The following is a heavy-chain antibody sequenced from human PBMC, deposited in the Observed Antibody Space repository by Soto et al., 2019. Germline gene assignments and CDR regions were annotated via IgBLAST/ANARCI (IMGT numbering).Heavy chain of an antibody. J-gene: IGHJ3*01. D-gene: IGHD2-2*01. V-gene: IGHV3-23*01. Sequence: GGSLRLSCAASGFTFSSYAMSWVRQAPGKGLEWVSAISGRGDNTYYADFVKGRFTISRDNSKNTLYVQMHGLRAEDTAVYYCARAPFLYCTTSSCYAFDFWGQGTMVTVSS. CDR2: ISGRGDNT. CDR1: GFTFSSYA. CDR3: ARAPFLYCTTSSCYAFDF.